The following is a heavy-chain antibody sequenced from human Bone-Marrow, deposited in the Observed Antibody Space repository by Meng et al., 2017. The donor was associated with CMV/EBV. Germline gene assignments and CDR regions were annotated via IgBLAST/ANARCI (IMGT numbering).Heavy chain of an antibody. CDR2: IYYSGST. V-gene: IGHV4-39*07. Sequence: GSLRLSCTVSGGSISSSSYYWGWIRQPPGKGLEWIGSIYYSGSTYYNPSLKSRVTISADTSKNQFSLKLSSVIAADTAVYYCARRGRLPYCSGGSCYSGLGVGFYFDYWGQGTLVTVSS. J-gene: IGHJ4*02. CDR3: ARRGRLPYCSGGSCYSGLGVGFYFDY. D-gene: IGHD2-15*01. CDR1: GGSISSSSYY.